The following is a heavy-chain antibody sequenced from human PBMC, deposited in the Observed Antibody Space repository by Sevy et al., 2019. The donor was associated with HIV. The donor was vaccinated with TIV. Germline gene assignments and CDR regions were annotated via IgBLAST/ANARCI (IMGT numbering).Heavy chain of an antibody. CDR3: ARDRYYDGSDRRFDY. CDR2: TYYRTKWYN. J-gene: IGHJ4*02. CDR1: GDSVSTNSDA. V-gene: IGHV6-1*01. Sequence: SQTLSLTCAISGDSVSTNSDAWSWTRLSPSRGLEWLGRTYYRTKWYNDYAVSVKSRITSIADTTKNPIALQLKSVTPEETAIYYCARDRYYDGSDRRFDYWGQGTLVTVSS. D-gene: IGHD3-22*01.